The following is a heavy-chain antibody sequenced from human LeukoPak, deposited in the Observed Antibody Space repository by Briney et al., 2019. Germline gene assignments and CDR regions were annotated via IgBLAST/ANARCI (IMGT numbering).Heavy chain of an antibody. CDR1: GYSISSGYY. D-gene: IGHD6-19*01. CDR2: IYHSGST. J-gene: IGHJ4*02. CDR3: ARFPYSSGWGADY. V-gene: IGHV4-38-2*02. Sequence: PSETLSLTCTVSGYSISSGYYWGWIRQPPGKGLEWIGSIYHSGSTDYNPSLKSRVTISVDTSKNQFSLKLSSVTAADTAVYYCARFPYSSGWGADYWGQGTLVTVSS.